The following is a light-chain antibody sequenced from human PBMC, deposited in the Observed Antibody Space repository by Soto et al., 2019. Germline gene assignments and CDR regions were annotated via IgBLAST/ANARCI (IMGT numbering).Light chain of an antibody. CDR3: SSYVGSNNFPYV. CDR2: EVD. Sequence: QSALTQPPSASGSPGQSVTISCTGTSSDVGGYNYVSWYQHHPGKAPKLIIYEVDERPSGVPDRFSGSKSDNTASLTVSGLQAEDEADYYCSSYVGSNNFPYVFGTGTKVTVL. V-gene: IGLV2-8*01. J-gene: IGLJ1*01. CDR1: SSDVGGYNY.